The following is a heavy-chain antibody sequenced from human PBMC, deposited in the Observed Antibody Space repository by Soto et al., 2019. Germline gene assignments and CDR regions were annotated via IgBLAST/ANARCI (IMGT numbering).Heavy chain of an antibody. D-gene: IGHD6-19*01. CDR3: AREAVSGIIGMDV. J-gene: IGHJ6*02. Sequence: ASVKVSCKASGYMFTAYGISWVRQAPGQGLEWMGWINPYNGNTRYAQKLQGRVTMTTDTSTSTVYMELRSLRSDDTAVYYCAREAVSGIIGMDVWGQGTTVTVSS. CDR1: GYMFTAYG. V-gene: IGHV1-18*01. CDR2: INPYNGNT.